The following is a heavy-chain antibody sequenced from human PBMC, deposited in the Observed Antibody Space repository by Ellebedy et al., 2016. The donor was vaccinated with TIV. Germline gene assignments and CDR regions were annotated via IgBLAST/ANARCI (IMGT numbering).Heavy chain of an antibody. V-gene: IGHV1-18*01. CDR3: AAPSRANYDILTGPDFYYHGLDV. D-gene: IGHD3-9*01. J-gene: IGHJ6*02. CDR1: GYSFTHYA. Sequence: ASVKVSCKASGYSFTHYAISWARQAPGQGLEWLGLISAYHGNTNYAQKMQGGVTMTIDTSTSTAYMEVRSLRSDDTAVYYCAAPSRANYDILTGPDFYYHGLDVWGQGTAVTVSS. CDR2: ISAYHGNT.